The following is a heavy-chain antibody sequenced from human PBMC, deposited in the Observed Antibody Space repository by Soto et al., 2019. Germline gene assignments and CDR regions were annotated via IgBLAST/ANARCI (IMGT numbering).Heavy chain of an antibody. Sequence: VESGGGLVQPGESLRLSCAASGFTFSSYDMHWVRQATGKGLEWVSAIGTAGDPYYPGSVKGRFTISRENAKNSLYLQMNSLRAGDTAVYYCARGGGSSRPYYYYGMDVWGQGTKVTV. J-gene: IGHJ6*02. V-gene: IGHV3-13*05. CDR2: IGTAGDP. CDR3: ARGGGSSRPYYYYGMDV. D-gene: IGHD6-6*01. CDR1: GFTFSSYD.